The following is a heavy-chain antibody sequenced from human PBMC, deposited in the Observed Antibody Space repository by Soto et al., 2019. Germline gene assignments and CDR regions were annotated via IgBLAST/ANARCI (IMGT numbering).Heavy chain of an antibody. J-gene: IGHJ1*01. V-gene: IGHV3-74*01. Sequence: PGGSLRLSCAASGFTFTGYWMHWVRQAPGKGLVWVSRINSDGSSTSDADSVKGRFTISRDNAKNTLYLQMNSLRAEDTAVYYCAKDSSSWSEYFQHWGQGTLVTVSS. CDR2: INSDGSST. CDR1: GFTFTGYW. CDR3: AKDSSSWSEYFQH. D-gene: IGHD6-13*01.